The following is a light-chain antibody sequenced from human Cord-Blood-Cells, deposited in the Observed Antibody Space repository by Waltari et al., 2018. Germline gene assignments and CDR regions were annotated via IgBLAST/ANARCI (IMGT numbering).Light chain of an antibody. Sequence: DIQMTQSPSPMSASVGDRVTITCRASQGISNYLAWYQQKPGKVPKLLIYAASTLQSGVPSRFSGSGSGTDFTLTISSLQPEDVATYYCQKYNSAPLTWTFGQGTEVEIK. V-gene: IGKV1-27*01. J-gene: IGKJ1*01. CDR2: AAS. CDR3: QKYNSAPLTWT. CDR1: QGISNY.